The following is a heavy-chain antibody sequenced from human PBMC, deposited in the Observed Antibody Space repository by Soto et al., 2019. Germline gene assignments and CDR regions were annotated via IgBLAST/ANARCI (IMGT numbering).Heavy chain of an antibody. CDR2: IHPSGST. CDR1: GGSFSGYY. V-gene: IGHV4-34*01. D-gene: IGHD3-16*01. Sequence: QVQLQQWGAGLLKTSETLSLICAVYGGSFSGYYWSWIRQPPGKGLEWIGEIHPSGSTNYYPSLKSRVNISVDTSKNQFSLRLNSGTAADTDVYYCASILRYLWGQGTLVAVSS. CDR3: ASILRYL. J-gene: IGHJ4*02.